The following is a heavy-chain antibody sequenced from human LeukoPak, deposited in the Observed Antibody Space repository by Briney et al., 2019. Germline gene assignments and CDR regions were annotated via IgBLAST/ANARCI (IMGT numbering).Heavy chain of an antibody. CDR3: ASQDY. CDR2: ISSSGSAK. Sequence: GSLRLSCAATGFTFSGFEMNWVRQAPGKGLEWVSYISSSGSAKYYADSVKGRFTISRDNTKSSLYLQMNSLRGEDTAVYYCASQDYWGQGTLVTVSS. CDR1: GFTFSGFE. V-gene: IGHV3-48*03. J-gene: IGHJ4*02.